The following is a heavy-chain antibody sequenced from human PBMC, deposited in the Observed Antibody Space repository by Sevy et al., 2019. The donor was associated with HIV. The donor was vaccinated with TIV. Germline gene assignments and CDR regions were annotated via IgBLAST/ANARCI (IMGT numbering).Heavy chain of an antibody. CDR3: ARGTRYSGSYYLGDDALDI. CDR1: GFTFSRYD. J-gene: IGHJ3*02. CDR2: IGNAGDT. V-gene: IGHV3-13*01. Sequence: GGSLRLSCAASGFTFSRYDMHWVRQATGKGLEWVSSIGNAGDTYYPGSVKGRFTISRENAKKSLYLQMNSLRAGDTAVYYSARGTRYSGSYYLGDDALDIWGQGTMVTVSS. D-gene: IGHD1-26*01.